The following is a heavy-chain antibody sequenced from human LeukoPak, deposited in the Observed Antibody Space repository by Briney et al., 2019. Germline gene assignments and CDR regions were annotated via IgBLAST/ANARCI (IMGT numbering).Heavy chain of an antibody. Sequence: GGSLRLSCAASGFTFSSYEMTWVRQAPGKGLKGVSYISSSGSTIYYADSVKGRFTISRDNAKNSLYLQMNSLRAEDTAVYYCARDSPLRAFIDGMDVWGQGTTVTVSS. D-gene: IGHD1-26*01. CDR2: ISSSGSTI. V-gene: IGHV3-48*03. J-gene: IGHJ6*02. CDR3: ARDSPLRAFIDGMDV. CDR1: GFTFSSYE.